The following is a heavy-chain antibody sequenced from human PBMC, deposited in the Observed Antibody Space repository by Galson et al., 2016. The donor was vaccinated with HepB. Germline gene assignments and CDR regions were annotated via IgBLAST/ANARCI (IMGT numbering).Heavy chain of an antibody. Sequence: SLRLSCAASGFTFRTYTMNWVRQAPGRGLEWVSAISSGSSEIHYADSVRGRLTISRDNAKNALYLQMDSLRVEDKADYYGARGLGGTARFEYWGQGILVTVSS. D-gene: IGHD6-6*01. CDR2: ISSGSSEI. CDR3: ARGLGGTARFEY. J-gene: IGHJ4*02. V-gene: IGHV3-21*01. CDR1: GFTFRTYT.